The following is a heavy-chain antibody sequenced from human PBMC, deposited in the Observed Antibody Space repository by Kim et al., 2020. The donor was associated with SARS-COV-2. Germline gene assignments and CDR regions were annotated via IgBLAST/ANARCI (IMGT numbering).Heavy chain of an antibody. D-gene: IGHD5-12*01. CDR1: GGSISSSSYY. V-gene: IGHV4-39*01. Sequence: SETLSLTCTVSGGSISSSSYYWGWIRQPPGKGLEWIGSIYYSGSTYYNPSLKSRVTISVDTSKNQFSLKLSSVTAADTAVYYCARPLRFANWFDPWGQGTLVTVSS. CDR2: IYYSGST. J-gene: IGHJ5*02. CDR3: ARPLRFANWFDP.